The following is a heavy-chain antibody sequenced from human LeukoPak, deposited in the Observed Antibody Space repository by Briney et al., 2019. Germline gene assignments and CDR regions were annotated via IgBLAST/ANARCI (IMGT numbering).Heavy chain of an antibody. CDR3: ATLASGYSSPFDY. V-gene: IGHV3-23*01. D-gene: IGHD6-13*01. CDR1: GFTFSSYD. J-gene: IGHJ4*02. CDR2: IRSDGGST. Sequence: GGSLRLSCAASGFTFSSYDMSWVRQAPGKGLEWVSFIRSDGGSTLYADSVKGRFTISRDNSKNTLYAEMTSLRAEDTAVYYCATLASGYSSPFDYWGQGTRLTVSS.